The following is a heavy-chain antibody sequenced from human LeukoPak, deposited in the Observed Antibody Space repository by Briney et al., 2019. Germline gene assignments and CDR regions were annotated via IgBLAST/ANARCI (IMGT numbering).Heavy chain of an antibody. D-gene: IGHD3-22*01. CDR2: VTASARRT. J-gene: IGHJ4*02. CDR1: GFTFSNYA. V-gene: IGHV3-23*01. Sequence: GGSLRLSCEATGFTFSNYAMSWVRQAPGKGLEWVSTVTASARRTYYADSVQGRFTISRDNSNNTLFLQVNSLRADDTAVYHCAKWGFSDRSGANFHSSGQGTLVTVSS. CDR3: AKWGFSDRSGANFHS.